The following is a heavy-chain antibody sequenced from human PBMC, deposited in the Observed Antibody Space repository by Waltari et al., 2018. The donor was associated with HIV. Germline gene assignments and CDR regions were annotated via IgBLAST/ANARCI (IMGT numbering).Heavy chain of an antibody. CDR3: ARGHGSGTSYYYMDV. Sequence: QVQLQESGPRLVKPSETLSLTCTVSGGSVSSGSYYWSWIRQPPGKGLEWIGYIYYSGRTTYTPAPTSRLTTSVATSKTQFSLKLSSATAADTAVYYCARGHGSGTSYYYMDVWGKGTTVTVSS. CDR2: IYYSGRT. D-gene: IGHD1-1*01. J-gene: IGHJ6*03. V-gene: IGHV4-61*01. CDR1: GGSVSSGSYY.